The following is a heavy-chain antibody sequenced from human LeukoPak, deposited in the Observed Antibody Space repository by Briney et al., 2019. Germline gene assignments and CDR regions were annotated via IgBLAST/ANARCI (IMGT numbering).Heavy chain of an antibody. CDR2: IYSGGST. J-gene: IGHJ4*02. V-gene: IGHV3-53*01. Sequence: GGSLRLSCAASGFTVSSNYMSWVRQAPGKGLEWVSVIYSGGSTYYADSVKGRFTISRDNAKNSLYLQMNSLRAEDTAIYYCAREDDWNYEDYWGQGTLVTVSS. D-gene: IGHD1-7*01. CDR3: AREDDWNYEDY. CDR1: GFTVSSNY.